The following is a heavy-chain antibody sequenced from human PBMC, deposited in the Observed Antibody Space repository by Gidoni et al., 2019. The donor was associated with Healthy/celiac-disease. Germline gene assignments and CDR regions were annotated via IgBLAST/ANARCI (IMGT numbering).Heavy chain of an antibody. Sequence: EVQLVESGGGLVQPGRSLRLCCAASGFTYDDYAMHWVRQAPGQVLEWVSGISWKSGSRGYADSVKGRVTISRANAKNSLYLQMNSLSAEDTALYYCAKGRGYGHCLYLYYWGQGTLVTVSS. CDR1: GFTYDDYA. V-gene: IGHV3-9*01. CDR3: AKGRGYGHCLYLYY. CDR2: ISWKSGSR. J-gene: IGHJ4*02. D-gene: IGHD2-21*01.